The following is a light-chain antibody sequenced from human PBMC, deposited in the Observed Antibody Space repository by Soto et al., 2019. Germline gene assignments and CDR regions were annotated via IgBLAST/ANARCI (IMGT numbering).Light chain of an antibody. V-gene: IGLV2-23*01. CDR3: CSYAGTSTWV. CDR1: SSDVGSYNL. Sequence: QSVLTQPASVSGSPGQSITISCTGTSSDVGSYNLVSWYQQHPGKAPKLMIYEGSKRPSRVSNRFSGSKSGNTASLTISGLQAEDEADYYCCSYAGTSTWVFGGGTQLTVL. J-gene: IGLJ3*02. CDR2: EGS.